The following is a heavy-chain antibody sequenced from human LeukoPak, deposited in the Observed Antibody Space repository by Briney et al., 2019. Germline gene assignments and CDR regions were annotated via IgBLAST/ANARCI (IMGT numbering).Heavy chain of an antibody. Sequence: SETLSLTCTVSGGSISSDCWSWIRQPPGKGLEWIGYIYYSGSTKYNPSLKSRVTISVDTSKNQFSLKLRSVTAADTAVYYCARDTQDWFDPWGQGTLVTVSS. CDR2: IYYSGST. V-gene: IGHV4-59*12. CDR1: GGSISSDC. CDR3: ARDTQDWFDP. J-gene: IGHJ5*02.